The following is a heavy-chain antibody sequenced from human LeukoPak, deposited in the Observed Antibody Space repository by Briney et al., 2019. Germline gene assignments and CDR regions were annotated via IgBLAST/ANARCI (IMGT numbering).Heavy chain of an antibody. J-gene: IGHJ5*01. CDR3: VKDKHRDGYTYGVYDS. V-gene: IGHV3-33*03. CDR1: GFTFSSYG. Sequence: PGGSLRLSCAASGFTFSSYGMHWVRQAPGKGLEWVAVIWYDGSNKYYADSVKGRFTISRDNAKNSLDLQMSSLRPEDTALYYCVKDKHRDGYTYGVYDSWGQGTLITVSS. D-gene: IGHD5-18*01. CDR2: IWYDGSNK.